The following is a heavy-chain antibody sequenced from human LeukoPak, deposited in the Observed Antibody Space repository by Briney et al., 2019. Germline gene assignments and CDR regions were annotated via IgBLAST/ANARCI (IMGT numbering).Heavy chain of an antibody. CDR3: ARDPSPYSNNWG. Sequence: GGSLRLSCAASGFTFSSYWMSWVRQAPGRGPEWVANIRQDGTDKYYVDSVEGRFTISRDNAKNSLYLQMNSLRPEDTAVYYCARDPSPYSNNWGWGQGTLVTVSS. J-gene: IGHJ4*02. CDR2: IRQDGTDK. D-gene: IGHD6-13*01. CDR1: GFTFSSYW. V-gene: IGHV3-7*04.